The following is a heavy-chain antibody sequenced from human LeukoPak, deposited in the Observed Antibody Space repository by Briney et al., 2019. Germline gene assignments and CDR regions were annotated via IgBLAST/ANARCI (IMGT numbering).Heavy chain of an antibody. Sequence: PSETLSLTCTVSGGSISSSSYYWGWIRQPPGKGLEWIGSIYYSGSTYYNPPLKSRVTISVDTSKNQFSLKLSSVTAADTAVYYCARISSGWNVVDYWGQGTLVTVSS. J-gene: IGHJ4*02. CDR1: GGSISSSSYY. CDR2: IYYSGST. CDR3: ARISSGWNVVDY. D-gene: IGHD6-19*01. V-gene: IGHV4-39*01.